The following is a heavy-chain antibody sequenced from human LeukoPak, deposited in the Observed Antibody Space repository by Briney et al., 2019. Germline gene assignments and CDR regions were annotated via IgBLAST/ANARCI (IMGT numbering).Heavy chain of an antibody. D-gene: IGHD5-12*01. Sequence: GGSLRLSCAASGFTFSSYAMNWVRQAPGKGLEWVSAISGGGGSTYYADSVKGRFTISRDNAKNSLYLQMNSLRAEDTAVYYCARDPVDSGWLDYWGQGTLVTVSS. CDR3: ARDPVDSGWLDY. J-gene: IGHJ4*02. CDR1: GFTFSSYA. CDR2: ISGGGGST. V-gene: IGHV3-23*01.